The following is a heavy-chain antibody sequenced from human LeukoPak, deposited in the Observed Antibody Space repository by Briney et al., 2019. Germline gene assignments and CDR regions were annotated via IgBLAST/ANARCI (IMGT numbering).Heavy chain of an antibody. V-gene: IGHV3-23*01. Sequence: GGSLRLSCAASGVSFSGYAMSWVRQAPGKGLEXXXAISGSGGDTYFADSVKGRFTISRDNSKRTVFLQMDSLRAEDTAVYYCAKDPHFYYYYYMDAWGNGTTVTVSS. CDR1: GVSFSGYA. CDR3: AKDPHFYYYYYMDA. J-gene: IGHJ6*03. CDR2: ISGSGGDT.